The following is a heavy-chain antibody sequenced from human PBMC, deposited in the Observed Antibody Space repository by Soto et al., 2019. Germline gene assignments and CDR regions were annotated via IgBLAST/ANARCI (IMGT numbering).Heavy chain of an antibody. CDR3: ASGIEIVGATQRNYYYYGMDV. CDR2: IYYSGST. CDR1: GGSISSYY. D-gene: IGHD1-26*01. V-gene: IGHV4-59*01. J-gene: IGHJ6*02. Sequence: SETLSLTCTVSGGSISSYYWSWIRQPPGKGLEWIGYIYYSGSTNYNPSLKSRVTISVDTSKNQFSLKLSSVTAADTAVYYCASGIEIVGATQRNYYYYGMDVWGQGTTVTVSS.